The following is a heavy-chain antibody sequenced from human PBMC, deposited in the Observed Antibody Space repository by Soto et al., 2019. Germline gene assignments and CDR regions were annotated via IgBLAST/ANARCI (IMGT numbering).Heavy chain of an antibody. CDR2: IKQDGSEK. CDR3: ARVRTRYYYDSRGYSSYNWFDP. D-gene: IGHD3-22*01. J-gene: IGHJ5*02. V-gene: IGHV3-7*01. Sequence: PGGSLRLSCAASGFTFSSYWISWVRQAPGKGLEWVANIKQDGSEKYYVDSVKGRFTISRDNAKNSLYLQMNSLRAEDTAVYYCARVRTRYYYDSRGYSSYNWFDPWGQEPWSPSP. CDR1: GFTFSSYW.